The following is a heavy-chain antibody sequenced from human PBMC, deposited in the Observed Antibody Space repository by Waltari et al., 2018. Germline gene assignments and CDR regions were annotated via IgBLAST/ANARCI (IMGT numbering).Heavy chain of an antibody. D-gene: IGHD1-26*01. CDR2: INSDGSST. CDR3: ASARYSGTYYNDY. CDR1: GFTFRSFG. Sequence: EVQLVESGGGLVQPGGSLRLSCAASGFTFRSFGMHWVRQAPGKGLVWVSRINSDGSSTSYADSVKGRFTISRDNAKNTLYLQMNSLRAEDTAVYYCASARYSGTYYNDYWGQGMLVTVSP. V-gene: IGHV3-74*01. J-gene: IGHJ4*02.